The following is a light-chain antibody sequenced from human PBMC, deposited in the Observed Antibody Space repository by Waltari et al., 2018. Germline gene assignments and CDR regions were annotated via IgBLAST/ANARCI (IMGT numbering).Light chain of an antibody. Sequence: QSILTQPTSASGTPGQRVTISCSGSSPTICRNSVSWYQEVPGTAPKLLIYRNNQRPSGVPDRFSGSKSGTSASLAISGLRSEDEAHYYCAAWDDSLSGHMVFGGGTKLTVL. CDR1: SPTICRNS. J-gene: IGLJ2*01. CDR2: RNN. CDR3: AAWDDSLSGHMV. V-gene: IGLV1-47*01.